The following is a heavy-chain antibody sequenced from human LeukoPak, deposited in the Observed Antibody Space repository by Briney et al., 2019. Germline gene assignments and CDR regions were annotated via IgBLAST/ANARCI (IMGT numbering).Heavy chain of an antibody. CDR1: GFTFSNYE. CDR3: ARDQSFMGFDY. D-gene: IGHD3-10*01. Sequence: GGSLRLSCAASGFTFSNYEMNWVRQAPGKGLEWVSYISSSGSTIYYADSVKGRFTISRDNAKNSFYLQMNSLRAEDTAVYYCARDQSFMGFDYWGQGTLVTVSS. V-gene: IGHV3-48*03. J-gene: IGHJ4*02. CDR2: ISSSGSTI.